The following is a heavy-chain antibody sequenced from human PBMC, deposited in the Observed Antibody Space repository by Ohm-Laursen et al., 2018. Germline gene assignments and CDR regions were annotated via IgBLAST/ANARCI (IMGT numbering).Heavy chain of an antibody. CDR2: MYAPGNL. CDR1: GDSINNYY. V-gene: IGHV4-4*07. CDR3: VVSEIRYSFTYLADF. D-gene: IGHD5-18*01. J-gene: IGHJ4*02. Sequence: SETLSLTCTVSGDSINNYYWSWIRQPAGKGLEWIGRMYAPGNLNYNPSLNSRVTMSVDTSRNQFYLKMTSVTAADTAVYDCVVSEIRYSFTYLADFWGQGTLVTVPS.